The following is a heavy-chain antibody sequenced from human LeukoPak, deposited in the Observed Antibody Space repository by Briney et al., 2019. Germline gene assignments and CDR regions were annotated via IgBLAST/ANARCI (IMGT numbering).Heavy chain of an antibody. CDR3: ARHHYYDSIGYGFDY. D-gene: IGHD3-22*01. CDR2: IYPGDSDT. V-gene: IGHV5-51*01. CDR1: GYSFTSYW. J-gene: IGHJ4*02. Sequence: GESLKISCKGSGYSFTSYWIGWVRQMPGKGLEWMGIIYPGDSDTRYSPSFQRQVTISADKPISTAYLQWSSLKASDTDMYYCARHHYYDSIGYGFDYWGQGTLVTVSS.